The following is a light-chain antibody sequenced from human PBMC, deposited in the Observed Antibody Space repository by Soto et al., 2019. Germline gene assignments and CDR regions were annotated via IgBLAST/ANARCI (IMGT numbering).Light chain of an antibody. CDR1: QTVSSS. Sequence: EIVLTQSPATLSLSPGERATLSCRASQTVSSSLAWYQQKPGQAPRLLIYEASNRATGIPARFSGSGSGAEFTLTINSLQSEDFAVYYCQPYNNWPLTFGGGTKVDIK. J-gene: IGKJ4*01. V-gene: IGKV3-11*01. CDR2: EAS. CDR3: QPYNNWPLT.